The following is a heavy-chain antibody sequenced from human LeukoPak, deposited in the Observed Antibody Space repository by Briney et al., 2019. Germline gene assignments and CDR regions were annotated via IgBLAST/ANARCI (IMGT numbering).Heavy chain of an antibody. V-gene: IGHV4-61*02. Sequence: PSQTLSLXCTVSGGSISSGSYYWSWIRQPAGKGLEWIGRIYTSGITNYNPSLKSRVTISVDTSKNQFSLKLSSVTAADTAVYYCARGPSSLEDAFDIWGQGTMVTVSS. CDR3: ARGPSSLEDAFDI. J-gene: IGHJ3*02. CDR1: GGSISSGSYY. CDR2: IYTSGIT. D-gene: IGHD6-6*01.